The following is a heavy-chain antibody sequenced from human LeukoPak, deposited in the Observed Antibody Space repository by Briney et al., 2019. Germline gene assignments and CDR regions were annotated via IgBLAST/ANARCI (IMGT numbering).Heavy chain of an antibody. CDR1: GGSIRSYY. CDR2: IYYSGSP. D-gene: IGHD2-15*01. CDR3: ARHGYCSGGTCYSNYYYGMDV. Sequence: SSETLSLTCTVSGGSIRSYYWSWIRQPPGKGLEWVGYIYYSGSPNYNPSLKSRVTTSIDTSRNQFSLKLSSVTAADTAVYYCARHGYCSGGTCYSNYYYGMDVWGQGTTVTVSS. J-gene: IGHJ6*02. V-gene: IGHV4-59*01.